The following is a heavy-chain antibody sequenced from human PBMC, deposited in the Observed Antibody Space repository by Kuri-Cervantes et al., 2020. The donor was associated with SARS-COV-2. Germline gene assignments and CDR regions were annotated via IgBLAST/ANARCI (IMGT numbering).Heavy chain of an antibody. CDR3: ARDLAARLDYYYGMDV. Sequence: SVKVSCKASGCTFSSYAISWVRQAPGQGLEWMGRIIPILGIANYAQKFQGRVTITADKSTSTAYMELSSLRSEDTAVYYCARDLAARLDYYYGMDVWGQGTTVTVSS. D-gene: IGHD6-6*01. J-gene: IGHJ6*02. CDR1: GCTFSSYA. V-gene: IGHV1-69*04. CDR2: IIPILGIA.